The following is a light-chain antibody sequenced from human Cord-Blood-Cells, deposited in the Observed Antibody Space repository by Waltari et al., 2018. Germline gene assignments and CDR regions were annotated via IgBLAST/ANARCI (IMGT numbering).Light chain of an antibody. CDR3: QVWDSSSDHWV. J-gene: IGLJ3*02. CDR1: NIGSKS. V-gene: IGLV3-21*04. CDR2: YDS. Sequence: SYVLTQPPSVSVAPGQTARITCGGNNIGSKSVHWYQQKPGQAPVRVIYYDSDRPSGIPERFSGSNSGNTATLTISRVEAGDEAGYYCQVWDSSSDHWVFGGGTKLTVL.